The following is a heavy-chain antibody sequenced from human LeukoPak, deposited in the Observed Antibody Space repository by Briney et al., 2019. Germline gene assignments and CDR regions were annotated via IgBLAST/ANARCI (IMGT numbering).Heavy chain of an antibody. CDR2: IYHSGST. D-gene: IGHD3-16*01. V-gene: IGHV4-30-2*01. CDR1: GGSISSGGYY. J-gene: IGHJ5*02. Sequence: SETLSLTCTVSGGSISSGGYYWSWIRQPPGKGLEWIGYIYHSGSTYYNPSLKSRVTISVDRSKNQFSLKLSSVTAADTAVYYCARDRRGVDDGIDPWGQGTLVTVSS. CDR3: ARDRRGVDDGIDP.